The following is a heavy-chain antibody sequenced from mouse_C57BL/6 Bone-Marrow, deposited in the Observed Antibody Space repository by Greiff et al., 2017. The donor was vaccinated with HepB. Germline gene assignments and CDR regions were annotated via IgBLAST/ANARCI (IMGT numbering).Heavy chain of an antibody. J-gene: IGHJ4*01. CDR1: GFTFSDYG. V-gene: IGHV2-9-1*01. CDR3: ARNGGYYAMDY. CDR2: IWTGGGT. Sequence: VKLVESGGGLVKPGGSLKLSCAASGFTFSDYGMHWVRQPPGKGLEWLGVIWTGGGTNYNSALKSRLSISKDNSKSQVFLKMNSLQTDDTARYYCARNGGYYAMDYWGQGTSVTVSS.